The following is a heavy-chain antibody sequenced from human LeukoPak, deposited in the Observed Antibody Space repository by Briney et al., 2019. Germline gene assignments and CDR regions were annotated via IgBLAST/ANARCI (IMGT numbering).Heavy chain of an antibody. CDR2: INPNSGGT. D-gene: IGHD6-13*01. V-gene: IGHV1-2*02. CDR3: ARGRPTTSIAAAGVNWFDP. Sequence: APVKVSCKASGYTFTGYYMHWVRQAPGQGLEWMGWINPNSGGTNYAQKFQGRVTMTRDTSISTAYMELSRLRSDDTAVYYCARGRPTTSIAAAGVNWFDPWGQGTPVTVSS. J-gene: IGHJ5*02. CDR1: GYTFTGYY.